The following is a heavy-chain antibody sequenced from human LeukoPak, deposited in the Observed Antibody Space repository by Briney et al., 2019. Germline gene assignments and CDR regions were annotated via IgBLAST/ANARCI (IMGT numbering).Heavy chain of an antibody. V-gene: IGHV1-69*04. CDR1: GGTFISYA. Sequence: GASVKVSCKSSGGTFISYAISWVRQAPGQGLEWMGRIIPILGIANYAQKFQGRVTITADKSTSTAYMELSSLRSEDTAVYYCARIFNSGSYSFDYWGQGTLVTVSS. CDR2: IIPILGIA. CDR3: ARIFNSGSYSFDY. D-gene: IGHD1-26*01. J-gene: IGHJ4*02.